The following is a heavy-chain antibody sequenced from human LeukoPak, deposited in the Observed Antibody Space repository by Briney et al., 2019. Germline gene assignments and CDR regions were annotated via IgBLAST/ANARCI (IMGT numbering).Heavy chain of an antibody. CDR3: ARVAGDFIVGDTTDY. CDR2: ISSSSSYI. D-gene: IGHD1-26*01. J-gene: IGHJ4*02. CDR1: GFTFSSYS. V-gene: IGHV3-21*01. Sequence: GGSLRLSCAASGFTFSSYSMNWVRQAPGKGLEWVSSISSSSSYIYYADSVKGRFTISRDNAKNSLYLQMNSLRAEDTAVYYCARVAGDFIVGDTTDYWGQGTLVTVPS.